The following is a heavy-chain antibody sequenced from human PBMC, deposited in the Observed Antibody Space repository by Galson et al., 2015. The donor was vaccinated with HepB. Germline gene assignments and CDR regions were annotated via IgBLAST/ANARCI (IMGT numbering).Heavy chain of an antibody. D-gene: IGHD3-3*01. Sequence: SLRLSCAASGFTFSSYTMNWVRQAPGKGLEWVSAIRGSGSGTYYADSVKGRFTTSRDDSKNTLFLQLNSLRAEDTAIYYCARRHYEFWSGYYTGIVKGGNWFDPWGQGALVTVSS. V-gene: IGHV3-23*01. CDR2: IRGSGSGT. CDR3: ARRHYEFWSGYYTGIVKGGNWFDP. CDR1: GFTFSSYT. J-gene: IGHJ5*02.